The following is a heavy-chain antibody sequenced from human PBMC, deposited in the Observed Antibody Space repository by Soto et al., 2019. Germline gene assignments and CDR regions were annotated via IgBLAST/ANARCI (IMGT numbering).Heavy chain of an antibody. CDR3: ASLRGYSSSWYARFYYGMDV. CDR1: GGSSSSYD. Sequence: PPETMALTWSGAGGSSSSYDGRWIRQHPGKGLEWIGYIYYSGSTNYNPSLRSRVTISVDTTKNQFSLMLRSLSAAVTAVYYCASLRGYSSSWYARFYYGMDVWGQGTTFTVSS. J-gene: IGHJ6*02. CDR2: IYYSGST. V-gene: IGHV4-59*01. D-gene: IGHD6-13*01.